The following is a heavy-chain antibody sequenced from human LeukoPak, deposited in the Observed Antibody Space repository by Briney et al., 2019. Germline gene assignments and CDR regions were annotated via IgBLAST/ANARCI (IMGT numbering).Heavy chain of an antibody. J-gene: IGHJ5*02. Sequence: ASAKVSRKASVFTFTDDFIHSVRQAPGQGRESMGWISLNSGGTNYEQKFKGRVTMTRDKSISTAYMEMSRLRSDDTAVYYCARPPTNGTTIPDWFDRWGQGILVTV. D-gene: IGHD1-1*01. CDR1: VFTFTDDF. CDR2: ISLNSGGT. CDR3: ARPPTNGTTIPDWFDR. V-gene: IGHV1-2*02.